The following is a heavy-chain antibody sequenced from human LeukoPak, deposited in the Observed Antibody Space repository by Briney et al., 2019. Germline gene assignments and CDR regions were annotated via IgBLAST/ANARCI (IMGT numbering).Heavy chain of an antibody. J-gene: IGHJ4*02. CDR3: ARGEKPYDY. D-gene: IGHD1-26*01. Sequence: ASVTVSCKPSGYTFTDDVISWGRQAPGQGLEWMGWINAYNGNTNYAQTFQGRVTMTTDTSTSTAYMELRSLRSDDTAVYYCARGEKPYDYWGQGTLVSVSS. V-gene: IGHV1-18*01. CDR2: INAYNGNT. CDR1: GYTFTDDV.